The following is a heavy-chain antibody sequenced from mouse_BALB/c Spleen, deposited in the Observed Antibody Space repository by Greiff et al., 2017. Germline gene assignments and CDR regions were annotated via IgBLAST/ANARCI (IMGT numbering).Heavy chain of an antibody. D-gene: IGHD2-4*01. J-gene: IGHJ3*01. V-gene: IGHV1S81*02. CDR1: GYTFTSYW. CDR3: ARGAYYDYVSFAY. CDR2: INPSNGRT. Sequence: VQLQQPGAELVKPGASVKLSCKASGYTFTSYWMHWVKQRPGQGLEWIGEINPSNGRTNYNEKFKSKATLTVDKSSSTAYMQLSSLTSEDSAVYYCARGAYYDYVSFAYWGQGTLVTVSA.